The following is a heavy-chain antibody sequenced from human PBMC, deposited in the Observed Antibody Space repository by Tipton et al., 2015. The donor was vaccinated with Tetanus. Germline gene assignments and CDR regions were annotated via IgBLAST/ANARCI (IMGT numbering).Heavy chain of an antibody. Sequence: GLVKPSETLTLTCIVSGDSMSGSAHYGAWVRQRPGKGPEWIGYIYYSGSTYYNPSLKSRPSMSVDTSKNQFSLNLTSVTAADTAVYYCARDQGGGRVVRLNWFDPWGQGTLVTVSS. CDR2: IYYSGST. CDR1: GDSMSGSAHY. J-gene: IGHJ5*02. D-gene: IGHD6-6*01. CDR3: ARDQGGGRVVRLNWFDP. V-gene: IGHV4-31*03.